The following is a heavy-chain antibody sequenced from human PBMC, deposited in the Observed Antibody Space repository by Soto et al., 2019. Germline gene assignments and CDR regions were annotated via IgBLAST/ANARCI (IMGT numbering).Heavy chain of an antibody. CDR1: GFTFSSYG. D-gene: IGHD5-18*01. Sequence: GGSLRLSCAASGFTFSSYGMHWVRQAPGKGLEWVAVSWFDGSNKYYADSVRGRFTISRDNSENTLYLQMNNLRAEDTAVYYCARDLTTTYSYLFDYWGQGT. V-gene: IGHV3-33*01. J-gene: IGHJ4*02. CDR2: SWFDGSNK. CDR3: ARDLTTTYSYLFDY.